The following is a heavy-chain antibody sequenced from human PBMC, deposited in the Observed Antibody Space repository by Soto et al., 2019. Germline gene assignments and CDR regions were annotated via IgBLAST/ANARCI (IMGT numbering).Heavy chain of an antibody. CDR2: IYPDDSDI. CDR1: GYRFTSYW. Sequence: PGESLKISCQGSGYRFTSYWIAWVRQMPGKGLEWVGIIYPDDSDIRYSPSFEGQVTISADRSNSSASLQWRSLKASDTAMYFCARHFDSSGYYPDYWGQGTQVTVSS. CDR3: ARHFDSSGYYPDY. D-gene: IGHD3-22*01. V-gene: IGHV5-51*01. J-gene: IGHJ4*02.